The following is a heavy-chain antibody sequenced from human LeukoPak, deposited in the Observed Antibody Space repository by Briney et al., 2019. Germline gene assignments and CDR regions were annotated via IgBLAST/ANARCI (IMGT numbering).Heavy chain of an antibody. CDR3: ARVPRYDGGSGGFDP. CDR2: ISRSSSYI. D-gene: IGHD3-16*01. J-gene: IGHJ5*02. V-gene: IGHV3-21*01. CDR1: GFTFSSYS. Sequence: PGGSLRLSCAASGFTFSSYSMNWVRQAPGKGLEWVSSISRSSSYIYYADSVKGRFTISRDNAKNSLYLQMNSLRAEDTAVYYCARVPRYDGGSGGFDPWGQGTLVTVSS.